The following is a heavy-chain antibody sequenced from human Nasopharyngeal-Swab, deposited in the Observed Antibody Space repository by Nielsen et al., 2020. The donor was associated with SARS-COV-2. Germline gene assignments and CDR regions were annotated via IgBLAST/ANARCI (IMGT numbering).Heavy chain of an antibody. CDR1: GLSFSEFW. CDR3: AKDGMVRGAFDI. Sequence: GESLKISCAASGLSFSEFWMYWVRQAPGKGLEWVSAISGSGGSTYYADSVKGRFTISRDNSKNTLYLQMNSLRAEDTAVYYCAKDGMVRGAFDIWGQGTMVTVSS. D-gene: IGHD5-18*01. J-gene: IGHJ3*02. CDR2: ISGSGGST. V-gene: IGHV3-23*01.